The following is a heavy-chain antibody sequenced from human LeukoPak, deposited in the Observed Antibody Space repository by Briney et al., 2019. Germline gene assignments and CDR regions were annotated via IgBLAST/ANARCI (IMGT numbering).Heavy chain of an antibody. D-gene: IGHD6-25*01. J-gene: IGHJ3*02. Sequence: GGSLRLSCAASGFTFSSYSMNGVRQAPGKGLEWVSSISSSSSYIYYADSVKGRFTISRDNAKNSLYLQMNSLRAEDTAVYYCARDLSGGAFDIWGQGTMVTVSS. CDR1: GFTFSSYS. V-gene: IGHV3-21*04. CDR3: ARDLSGGAFDI. CDR2: ISSSSSYI.